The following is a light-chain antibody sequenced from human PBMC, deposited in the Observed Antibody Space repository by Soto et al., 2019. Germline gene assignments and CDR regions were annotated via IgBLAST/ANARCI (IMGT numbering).Light chain of an antibody. CDR2: GAS. V-gene: IGKV3-20*01. Sequence: EIVLTQSPGTLSLSPGERATLSCRASQTVTNSYLAWHQQKPGQAPRLLIYGASSRATGIPDRFSGSGSGTDFTLTISRLEPEDFAVYYCQQYGSSPFTFGPGTKVDFK. CDR3: QQYGSSPFT. CDR1: QTVTNSY. J-gene: IGKJ3*01.